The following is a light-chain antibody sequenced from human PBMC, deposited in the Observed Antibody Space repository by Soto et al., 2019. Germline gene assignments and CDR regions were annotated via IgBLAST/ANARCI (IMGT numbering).Light chain of an antibody. CDR1: QSISSY. J-gene: IGKJ4*01. CDR3: QQSYSTPLT. Sequence: DIPMTQSPSSLSASVGDRVTLPCRASQSISSYLNWYQQKPGKAHKLLIYAASSLQSGVPSRFSGSGSGTDFTLTISSLQPEDFATYYCQQSYSTPLTFGGGNKVDIK. CDR2: AAS. V-gene: IGKV1-39*01.